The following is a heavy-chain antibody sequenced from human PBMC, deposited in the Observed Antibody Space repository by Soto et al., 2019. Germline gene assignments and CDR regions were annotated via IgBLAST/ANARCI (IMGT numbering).Heavy chain of an antibody. CDR1: GYTFTSYY. D-gene: IGHD6-13*01. Sequence: GASVKVSCKASGYTFTSYYMHWVRQAPGQGLEWLGIINPSGGSTSYAQKFQGRVTMTRDTSTSTVYMELSSLRSEDTAVYYCARDRPRIAAAGGIYYYGMDVWGQGTTVTVSS. J-gene: IGHJ6*02. CDR2: INPSGGST. CDR3: ARDRPRIAAAGGIYYYGMDV. V-gene: IGHV1-46*01.